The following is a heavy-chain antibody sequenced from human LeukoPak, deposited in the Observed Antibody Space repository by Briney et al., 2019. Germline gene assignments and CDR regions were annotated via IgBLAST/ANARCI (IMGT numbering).Heavy chain of an antibody. CDR1: GGSISSGDYY. CDR2: IYYSGST. Sequence: SETLSLTCTVSGGSISSGDYYWSWIRQPPGKGLEWLVYIYYSGSTYYNPSLKIRVTISVDTSKNQFSLKLSSVTAADTAVYYCAREGGGDSTLDYWGQGTLVTVSS. V-gene: IGHV4-30-4*01. J-gene: IGHJ4*02. D-gene: IGHD2-21*02. CDR3: AREGGGDSTLDY.